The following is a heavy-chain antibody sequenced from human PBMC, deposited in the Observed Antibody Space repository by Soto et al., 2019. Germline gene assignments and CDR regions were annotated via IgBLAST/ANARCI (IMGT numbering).Heavy chain of an antibody. CDR2: FSGTGGYT. CDR3: ARGQRALITYGPFDP. V-gene: IGHV3-23*01. CDR1: GFTLSSYA. Sequence: GVSLRLSCAASGFTLSSYAMSWVRQAPGKGLEWVSTFSGTGGYTYYADSVKGRFTISRDDSKNTLFLHMNSLRAADTAVYYCARGQRALITYGPFDPWGQGTLVTVSS. J-gene: IGHJ5*02. D-gene: IGHD4-17*01.